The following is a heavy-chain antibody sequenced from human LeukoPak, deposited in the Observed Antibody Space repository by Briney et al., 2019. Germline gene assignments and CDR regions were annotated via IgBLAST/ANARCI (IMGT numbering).Heavy chain of an antibody. CDR3: TTDCRPEYSCFWYNWFDP. J-gene: IGHJ5*02. CDR1: GFTFSYAW. Sequence: GGSLRLSCSASGFTFSYAWMSWVRQAPGKGLEWLGRIRSKSDGGTTDYAAPVKGQFTISRDDSKSTLYLQMNSLNIEDTAVYYCTTDCRPEYSCFWYNWFDPWGQGTLVTVSS. D-gene: IGHD2-15*01. CDR2: IRSKSDGGTT. V-gene: IGHV3-15*01.